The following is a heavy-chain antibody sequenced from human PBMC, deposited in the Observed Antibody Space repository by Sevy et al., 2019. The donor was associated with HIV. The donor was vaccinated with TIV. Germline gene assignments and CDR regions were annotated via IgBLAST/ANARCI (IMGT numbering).Heavy chain of an antibody. D-gene: IGHD3-16*01. CDR3: AKDIGTSNYDYVWGTYYFYGMDV. J-gene: IGHJ6*02. CDR2: ISWHSGNI. Sequence: GGSLRLSCAASGFTFDDYAMHWVRQRPGKGLEWVSGISWHSGNIDYAEYVKGRFTIYRDNVKNSLYLQMNSLRAEDTDLYYCAKDIGTSNYDYVWGTYYFYGMDVWGQGTTVTVSS. CDR1: GFTFDDYA. V-gene: IGHV3-9*01.